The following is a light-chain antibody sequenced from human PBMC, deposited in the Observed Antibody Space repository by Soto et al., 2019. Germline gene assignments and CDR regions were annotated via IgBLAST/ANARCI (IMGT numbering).Light chain of an antibody. CDR3: MQGTHWPPKT. CDR1: QSLVYSDGNTS. Sequence: DVVMTQSPLSLPVTLGQPASISCRSSQSLVYSDGNTSLNWFQQRPGQSPRRLLYRVSNRDSGVPDRFSGSGSGTDFTLKISRVEAEDVGVYYCMQGTHWPPKTFGQGTKVEIK. V-gene: IGKV2-30*01. J-gene: IGKJ1*01. CDR2: RVS.